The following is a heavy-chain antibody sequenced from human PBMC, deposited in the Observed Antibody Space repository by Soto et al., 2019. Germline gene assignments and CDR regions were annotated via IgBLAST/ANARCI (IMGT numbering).Heavy chain of an antibody. CDR3: ANSPDYYYYYMDV. J-gene: IGHJ6*03. V-gene: IGHV3-30*18. CDR1: GFTFSSYG. CDR2: ISYDGSNK. Sequence: GGSLRLSCAASGFTFSSYGMHWVRQAPGKGLEWVAVISYDGSNKYYADSVKGRFTISRDNSKNTLYLQMNSLRAEDTAVYYCANSPDYYYYYMDVWGKGTTVTVSS.